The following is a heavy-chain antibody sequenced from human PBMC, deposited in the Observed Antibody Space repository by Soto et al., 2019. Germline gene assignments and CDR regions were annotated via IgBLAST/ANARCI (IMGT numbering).Heavy chain of an antibody. J-gene: IGHJ6*02. CDR3: ASQGVGYCSSTSCYRDYYYYGMDV. D-gene: IGHD2-2*02. V-gene: IGHV4-61*01. CDR1: GGSVSSGSYS. Sequence: SRTLSLTCTVSGGSVSSGSYSWSWIRQPPGKGLEWIGYIYYSGSTNYNPSLKSRVPISVDTSKNQFPLKLSSVTAADTAVYYCASQGVGYCSSTSCYRDYYYYGMDVWGQGTTVTVS. CDR2: IYYSGST.